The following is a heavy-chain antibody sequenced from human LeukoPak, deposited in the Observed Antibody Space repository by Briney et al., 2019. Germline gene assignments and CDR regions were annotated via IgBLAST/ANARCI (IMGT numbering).Heavy chain of an antibody. CDR2: IIPILGIA. D-gene: IGHD6-19*01. CDR3: ARDPRYSSGWFGAFDI. CDR1: GGTFSSYA. J-gene: IGHJ3*02. V-gene: IGHV1-69*04. Sequence: SVKASCKASGGTFSSYAISWVRQAPGQGLEWMGRIIPILGIANYAQKLQGRVTITADKSTSTAYMELSSLRSEDTAVYYCARDPRYSSGWFGAFDIWGQGTMVTVSS.